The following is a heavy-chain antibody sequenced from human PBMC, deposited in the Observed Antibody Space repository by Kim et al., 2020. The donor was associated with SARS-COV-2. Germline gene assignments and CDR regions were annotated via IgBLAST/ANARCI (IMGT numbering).Heavy chain of an antibody. J-gene: IGHJ2*01. CDR2: INPKSGAT. D-gene: IGHD6-19*01. CDR1: RYTFIGYY. V-gene: IGHV1-2*02. CDR3: VRDQQWVAQNGYFDL. Sequence: ASVKVSCKASRYTFIGYYMHWVRQAPGQGLEWMGWINPKSGATNYAQKFQGRVTMTRDTSITTVYMELNRLKFDDTAVYYCVRDQQWVAQNGYFDLWGRGTLVSVSA.